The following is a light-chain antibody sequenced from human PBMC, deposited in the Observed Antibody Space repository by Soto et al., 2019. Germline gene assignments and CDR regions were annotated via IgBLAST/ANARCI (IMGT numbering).Light chain of an antibody. CDR2: KAS. V-gene: IGKV1-5*03. J-gene: IGKJ1*01. Sequence: DIQMTQSPSTLSASVGDRVTITCRASQSISSWLAWYQQKPGKAPKLLLYKASSLEGGVPSRCSGSESGTEFTLTISSLQPDHFATYYCQQNNSYSWTFGQGTKWEIK. CDR3: QQNNSYSWT. CDR1: QSISSW.